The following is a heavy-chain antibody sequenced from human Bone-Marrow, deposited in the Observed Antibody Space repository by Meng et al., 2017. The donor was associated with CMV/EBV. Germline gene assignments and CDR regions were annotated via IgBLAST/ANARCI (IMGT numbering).Heavy chain of an antibody. D-gene: IGHD4/OR15-4a*01. Sequence: SQTLSLTCVISGDSVSSNSAAWNWIRQSPSRGLEWLGRTYYRSQWGSDYGVSVRGRITITSDTSRNQFSLHLNFVTAEDTAVYYCARALGAGKGWFDPWGRGTLVTVSS. CDR2: TYYRSQWGS. J-gene: IGHJ5*02. V-gene: IGHV6-1*01. CDR3: ARALGAGKGWFDP. CDR1: GDSVSSNSAA.